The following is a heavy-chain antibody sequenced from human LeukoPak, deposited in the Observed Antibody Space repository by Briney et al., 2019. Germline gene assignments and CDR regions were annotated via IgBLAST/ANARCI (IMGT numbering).Heavy chain of an antibody. CDR1: GFTFSSYE. CDR3: AELGITMIGGV. CDR2: ISSSGSTI. Sequence: GGSLRLSCAASGFTFSSYEMNWVRRAPGKVLEWVSYISSSGSTIYYADSVKGRFTISRDNAKNSLYLQMNSLRAEDTAVYYCAELGITMIGGVWGKGTTVTISS. V-gene: IGHV3-48*03. J-gene: IGHJ6*04. D-gene: IGHD3-10*02.